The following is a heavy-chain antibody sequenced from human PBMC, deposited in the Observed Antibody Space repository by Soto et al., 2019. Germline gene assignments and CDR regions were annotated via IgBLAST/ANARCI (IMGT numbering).Heavy chain of an antibody. D-gene: IGHD2-21*02. Sequence: QLQLQESGPGLVKPSETLSLTCTVSGGSISSGTYYWDWIRQTPGTGLEWIGRVYYSGSTEYNPALKSRITISVDASNIQFALEMNSVTAADTAVYYSVADLAFCGGDCHSVPGNWFGPWGQGSLVTVSS. J-gene: IGHJ5*02. CDR1: GGSISSGTYY. CDR3: VADLAFCGGDCHSVPGNWFGP. V-gene: IGHV4-39*01. CDR2: VYYSGST.